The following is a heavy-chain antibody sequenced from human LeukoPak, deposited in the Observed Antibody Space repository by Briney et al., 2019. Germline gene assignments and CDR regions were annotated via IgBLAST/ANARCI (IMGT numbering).Heavy chain of an antibody. CDR3: ARDRSSWFSGGAGWFDP. J-gene: IGHJ5*02. CDR2: IKQGGSER. V-gene: IGHV3-7*01. CDR1: GFTFSSYW. D-gene: IGHD6-13*01. Sequence: GGSLRLSCAASGFTFSSYWMSWVRQAPGKGLEWVANIKQGGSERYYVDSVKGRFTISRDNAKNSLYLQMHSLRAEDTAVYYCARDRSSWFSGGAGWFDPWGQGTLVTVSS.